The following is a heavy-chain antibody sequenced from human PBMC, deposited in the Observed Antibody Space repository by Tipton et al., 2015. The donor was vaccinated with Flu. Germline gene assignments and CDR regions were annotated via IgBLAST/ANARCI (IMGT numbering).Heavy chain of an antibody. CDR1: GFTFSSYY. Sequence: TLSLTCAASGFTFSSYYLNWVRQAPGKGLEWIGSIYYSGTTYYNPSLKSRVTISVDSSKNEFSLTLASLTAADTAVYYCARDLWNDRRAYYYYGVDVWGQGTTVTVSS. D-gene: IGHD1-1*01. J-gene: IGHJ6*02. CDR3: ARDLWNDRRAYYYYGVDV. V-gene: IGHV4-39*07. CDR2: IYYSGTT.